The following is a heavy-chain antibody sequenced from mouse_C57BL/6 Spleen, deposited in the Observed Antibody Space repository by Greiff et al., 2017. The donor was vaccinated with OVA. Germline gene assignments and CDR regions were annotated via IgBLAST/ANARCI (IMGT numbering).Heavy chain of an antibody. J-gene: IGHJ1*03. CDR1: GFTFSNYW. CDR2: IRLKSDNYAT. V-gene: IGHV6-3*01. CDR3: TDLLLPEGYWYFDV. Sequence: EVQGVESGGGLVQPGGSMKLSCVASGFTFSNYWMNWVRQSPEKGLEWVAQIRLKSDNYATHYAESVKGRFTISRDDSKSSVYLQMNNLRAEDTGIYYCTDLLLPEGYWYFDVWGTGTTVTVSS. D-gene: IGHD1-1*01.